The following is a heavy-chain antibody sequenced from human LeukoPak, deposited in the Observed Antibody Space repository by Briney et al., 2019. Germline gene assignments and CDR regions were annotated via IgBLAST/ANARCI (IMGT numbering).Heavy chain of an antibody. J-gene: IGHJ5*02. Sequence: PSETLSLTCAVSGGSISSNNWWSWVRQPPGKGLEWIGEIYHSGSTNYNPSLKSRVTISVDKSKNQFSLKLSSVTAADTAVYYCARATVDQIGFDPWGQGTLVTVSS. CDR1: GGSISSNNW. D-gene: IGHD2-15*01. CDR2: IYHSGST. CDR3: ARATVDQIGFDP. V-gene: IGHV4-4*02.